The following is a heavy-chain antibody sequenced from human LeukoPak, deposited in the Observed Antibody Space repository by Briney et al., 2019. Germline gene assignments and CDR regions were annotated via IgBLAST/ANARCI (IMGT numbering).Heavy chain of an antibody. CDR3: AKHSSGSWANYFDY. Sequence: GGSLRLSCAASGFTFSSYGMHWVRQAPGKGLEWVAVISYDGSNKYYADSVKGRFTISRDNSKNTLYMQMNSLRAEDTAVYYCAKHSSGSWANYFDYWGQGTLVTASS. CDR2: ISYDGSNK. V-gene: IGHV3-30*18. CDR1: GFTFSSYG. J-gene: IGHJ4*02. D-gene: IGHD3-10*01.